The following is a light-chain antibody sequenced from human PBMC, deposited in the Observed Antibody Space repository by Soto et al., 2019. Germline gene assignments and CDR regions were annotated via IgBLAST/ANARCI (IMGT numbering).Light chain of an antibody. J-gene: IGKJ2*01. Sequence: EIVMTQSPATLSVSPGERATLSCRASQSVSSNLAWYQQKPGQAPRLLIYGASTRATGIPARFSRSGSGTEFTLTLSSLQSQDFAVHYCQQYNNWPPLYTFGQGTKLEIK. CDR3: QQYNNWPPLYT. CDR2: GAS. CDR1: QSVSSN. V-gene: IGKV3-15*01.